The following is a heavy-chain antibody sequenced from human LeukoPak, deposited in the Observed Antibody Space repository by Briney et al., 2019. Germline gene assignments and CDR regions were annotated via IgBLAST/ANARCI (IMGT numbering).Heavy chain of an antibody. V-gene: IGHV1-18*01. Sequence: GASVKVSCKASGYTFPIYGFHWVRQAPGQGLEWMGWISAYSGNNNYAQNLQGRVTLTTDTSTGTAYMELRSLRSDDTAVYYCARGGYYDKLNDVFDFWGQGTMVTVSS. CDR1: GYTFPIYG. CDR2: ISAYSGNN. D-gene: IGHD3-9*01. CDR3: ARGGYYDKLNDVFDF. J-gene: IGHJ3*01.